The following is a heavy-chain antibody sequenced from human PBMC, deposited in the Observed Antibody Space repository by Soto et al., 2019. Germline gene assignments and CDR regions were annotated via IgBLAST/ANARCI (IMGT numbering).Heavy chain of an antibody. V-gene: IGHV4-34*01. Sequence: SETLSLTCAVYGGSFSGYYWSWIRQPPGKGLEWIGEINHSGSTNYNPSLKSRVTISVDTSRNQFSLKLRSVNTADTAVYYCARTARTPDSWGQGTLVTVSS. CDR3: ARTARTPDS. J-gene: IGHJ4*02. CDR2: INHSGST. CDR1: GGSFSGYY. D-gene: IGHD1-1*01.